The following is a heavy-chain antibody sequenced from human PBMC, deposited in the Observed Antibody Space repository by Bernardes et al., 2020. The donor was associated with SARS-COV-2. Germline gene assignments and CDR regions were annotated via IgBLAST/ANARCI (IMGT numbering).Heavy chain of an antibody. J-gene: IGHJ4*02. V-gene: IGHV4-4*07. D-gene: IGHD3-3*01. CDR2: IYSTGTT. Sequence: SEALSLTCTVSGGSISSDYWSWIRQPAGKGLEWIGRIYSTGTTNYNPSLKSRVTMSVDTSKSQFSLELRSVTAADTAVYYCARDRGEVMTLFGVVTGPQYFDFWGQGTLVTVSS. CDR3: ARDRGEVMTLFGVVTGPQYFDF. CDR1: GGSISSDY.